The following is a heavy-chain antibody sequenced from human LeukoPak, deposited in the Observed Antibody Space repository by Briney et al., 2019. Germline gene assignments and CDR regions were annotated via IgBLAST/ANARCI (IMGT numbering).Heavy chain of an antibody. V-gene: IGHV1-69*06. Sequence: GASVKVSCKASGGTFSSYAISWVRQAPGRGLEWLGGIFPIFGTANHAQKLQGRVTITADKSTSTAYKELSSVRSEDTAVYYCASDGEGGYYSSGSYPFDYWGQGTLVTVSS. J-gene: IGHJ4*02. CDR2: IFPIFGTA. D-gene: IGHD3-10*01. CDR1: GGTFSSYA. CDR3: ASDGEGGYYSSGSYPFDY.